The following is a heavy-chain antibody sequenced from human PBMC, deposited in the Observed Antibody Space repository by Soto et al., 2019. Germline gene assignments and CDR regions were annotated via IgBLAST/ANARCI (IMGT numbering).Heavy chain of an antibody. Sequence: PSETLSLTCTVSGGSMRNVYWSWIRQPPGNRLEWIGFIFHSGNAQYNPFLKSRVTISIDTSKSQFSLSLDSVTVADTAVYFCARAHAPSLPFDYWGLGTLVTVSS. D-gene: IGHD2-2*01. CDR3: ARAHAPSLPFDY. J-gene: IGHJ4*01. CDR1: GGSMRNVY. CDR2: IFHSGNA. V-gene: IGHV4-59*01.